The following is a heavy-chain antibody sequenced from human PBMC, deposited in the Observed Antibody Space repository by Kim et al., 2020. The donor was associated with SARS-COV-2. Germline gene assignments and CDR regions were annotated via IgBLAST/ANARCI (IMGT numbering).Heavy chain of an antibody. CDR2: ISSSSSYI. Sequence: GGSLRLSCAASGFTFSSYSMNWVRQAPGKGLEWVSSISSSSSYIYYADSVKGRFTISRDNAKNSLYLQMNSLRAEDTAVYYCARDFRGPYYYGMDVWGQGTTVTVYS. J-gene: IGHJ6*02. V-gene: IGHV3-21*01. CDR1: GFTFSSYS. D-gene: IGHD3-16*01. CDR3: ARDFRGPYYYGMDV.